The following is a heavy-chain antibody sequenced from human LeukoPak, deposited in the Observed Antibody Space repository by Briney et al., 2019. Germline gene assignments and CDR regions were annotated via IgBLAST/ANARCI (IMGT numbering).Heavy chain of an antibody. D-gene: IGHD4-17*01. CDR1: AFIFSGHW. J-gene: IGHJ5*02. V-gene: IGHV3-7*01. CDR3: AGSVTIDFNWFDP. Sequence: GGSLRLSCEGSAFIFSGHWMNWVRQTPGKGLEWVASIKEDGSERQYVDSVKGRFTISRDNAKNSLYLQMNSLRAEDTAVYYCAGSVTIDFNWFDPWGQGTLVTVSS. CDR2: IKEDGSER.